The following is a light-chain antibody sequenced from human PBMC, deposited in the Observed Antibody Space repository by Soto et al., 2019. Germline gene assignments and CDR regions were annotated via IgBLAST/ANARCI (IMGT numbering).Light chain of an antibody. V-gene: IGKV3-15*01. Sequence: ERAPLSCRASESVSSNLAWYQQRPGQAPRLLIYGASTRATDTPVRFRGSGSGTEFTLTISSLQSEDFAVYYCQQYNNWPPSIIFGQGTRLEIK. CDR1: ESVSSN. CDR3: QQYNNWPPSII. J-gene: IGKJ5*01. CDR2: GAS.